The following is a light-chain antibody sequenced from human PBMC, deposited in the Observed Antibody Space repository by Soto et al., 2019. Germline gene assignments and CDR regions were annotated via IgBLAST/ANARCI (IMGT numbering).Light chain of an antibody. CDR3: QQYNNWPPT. CDR1: QSVSNN. CDR2: GAS. J-gene: IGKJ1*01. V-gene: IGKV3-15*01. Sequence: EIVLTHSPGTLSLSPWEIATLSCRASQSVSNNYLAWYQQKPGQAPRLLTYGASTRATGIPARFSGSGSGTEFTLTISSLQSEDFAVYYCQQYNNWPPTFGQGTKVDIK.